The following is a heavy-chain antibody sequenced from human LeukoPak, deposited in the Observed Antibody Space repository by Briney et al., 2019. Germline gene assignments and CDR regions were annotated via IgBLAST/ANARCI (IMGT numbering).Heavy chain of an antibody. Sequence: GGSLRLSCAASGFTFSSYGMHWVRQAPGKGLEWVAVISYDASNKYYADSVKGRFTISRDNSKNTLYLQMNSLRAEDTAVYYCAKPDSYDYYDSSGPHNDAFDIWGQGTMVTVSS. CDR2: ISYDASNK. CDR3: AKPDSYDYYDSSGPHNDAFDI. V-gene: IGHV3-30*18. J-gene: IGHJ3*02. CDR1: GFTFSSYG. D-gene: IGHD3-22*01.